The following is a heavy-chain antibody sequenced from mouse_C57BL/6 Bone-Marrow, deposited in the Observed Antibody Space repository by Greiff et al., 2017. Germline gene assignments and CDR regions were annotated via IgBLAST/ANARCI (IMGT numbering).Heavy chain of an antibody. J-gene: IGHJ4*01. CDR3: ARGGLYYYGLSAMDY. Sequence: VQLQQSGAELARPGASVKLSCKASGYTFTSYGISWVKQRTGQGLEWIGEIYPRSGNTYYNEKFKGKATLTADKSSSTAYMELRSLTSEDSAVYFCARGGLYYYGLSAMDYWGQGTSVTVSS. CDR2: IYPRSGNT. CDR1: GYTFTSYG. D-gene: IGHD1-1*01. V-gene: IGHV1-81*01.